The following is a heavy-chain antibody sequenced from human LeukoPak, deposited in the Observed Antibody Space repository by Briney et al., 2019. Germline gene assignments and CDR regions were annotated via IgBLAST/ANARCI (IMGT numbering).Heavy chain of an antibody. CDR2: VFYSGST. D-gene: IGHD4-17*01. V-gene: IGHV4-39*01. CDR1: RGSINSGDYY. J-gene: IGHJ6*02. CDR3: ARWKLLDYGDNYGMDV. Sequence: SETLSLTCTVSRGSINSGDYYWSWIRQPPGKGLEWIGSVFYSGSTYYNPSLKSRVTISVDTSKNQFSLKLSSVTAADTAVYYCARWKLLDYGDNYGMDVWGQGTTVTVSS.